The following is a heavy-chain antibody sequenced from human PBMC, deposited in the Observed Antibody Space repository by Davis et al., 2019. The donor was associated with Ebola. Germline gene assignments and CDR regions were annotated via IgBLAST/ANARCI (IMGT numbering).Heavy chain of an antibody. CDR1: GGSISSYY. Sequence: MPSETLSLTCTVSGGSISSYYWSWIRQPPGKGLEWIGYIYYSGSTNYNPSLKSRVTISVDTSENQFSLRMSSVTAADTAVYYCKGDTYYYYDMDVWGQGTTVTVSS. J-gene: IGHJ6*02. D-gene: IGHD2-21*01. CDR2: IYYSGST. V-gene: IGHV4-59*08. CDR3: KGDTYYYYDMDV.